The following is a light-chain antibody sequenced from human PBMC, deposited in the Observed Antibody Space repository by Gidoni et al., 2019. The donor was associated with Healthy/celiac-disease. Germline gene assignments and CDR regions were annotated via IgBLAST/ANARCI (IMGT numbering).Light chain of an antibody. V-gene: IGKV3-20*01. Sequence: EIVLTQSPGTLSLSPGERATLSCRASQSVSSSYLAWYQQKPGQAPRLLIYVASSRATGIPDRFSGSGSGTDFTLTISRLEPEDFAVYYCQQYGSSPPKTFXPXTKVDIK. CDR3: QQYGSSPPKT. CDR1: QSVSSSY. CDR2: VAS. J-gene: IGKJ3*01.